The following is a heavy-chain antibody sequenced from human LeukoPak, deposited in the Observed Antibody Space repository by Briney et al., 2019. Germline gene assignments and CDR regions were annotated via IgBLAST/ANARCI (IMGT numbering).Heavy chain of an antibody. J-gene: IGHJ3*02. CDR1: GGSISSYY. V-gene: IGHV4-34*01. Sequence: SETLSLTCTVSGGSISSYYWSWLRQPPGKGLEWIGEINHSGSTNYNPSLKSRVTISVDTSKNQFSLKLSSVTAADTAVYYCASAPLGYCSGGSCHRDAFDIWGQGTMVTVSS. CDR3: ASAPLGYCSGGSCHRDAFDI. D-gene: IGHD2-15*01. CDR2: INHSGST.